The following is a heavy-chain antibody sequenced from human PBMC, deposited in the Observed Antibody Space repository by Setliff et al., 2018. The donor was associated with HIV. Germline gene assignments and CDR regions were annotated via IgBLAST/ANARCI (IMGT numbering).Heavy chain of an antibody. V-gene: IGHV4-31*03. J-gene: IGHJ6*02. D-gene: IGHD1-26*01. Sequence: PSETLSLTCTVSGGSISSGGYYWSWIRQHPGKGLEWIGYIYYSGSTYYNPSLKSRVTISVDTSKNQFSLKLSSVTAADTAVYYCARDVGSGSYYGFYYYGMDVWGQGTTVTVSS. CDR1: GGSISSGGYY. CDR3: ARDVGSGSYYGFYYYGMDV. CDR2: IYYSGST.